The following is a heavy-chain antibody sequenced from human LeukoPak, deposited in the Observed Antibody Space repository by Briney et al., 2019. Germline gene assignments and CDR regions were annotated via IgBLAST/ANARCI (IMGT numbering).Heavy chain of an antibody. V-gene: IGHV4-61*05. D-gene: IGHD3-16*01. CDR2: IHSDGTT. J-gene: IGHJ4*02. Sequence: SETLSLTCTVSGASFSSSTYYWGWIRQPPGKGLEFIGYIHSDGTTNYDSSLQSRVAISLDTSKIQFSLRLYSVTAADTALYFCARLNFRGGEALHFDSWGQGTLVTVSS. CDR1: GASFSSSTYY. CDR3: ARLNFRGGEALHFDS.